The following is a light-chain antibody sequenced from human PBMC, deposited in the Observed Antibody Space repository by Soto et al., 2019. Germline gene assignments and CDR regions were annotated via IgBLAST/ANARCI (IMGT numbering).Light chain of an antibody. CDR3: QQFDSLPYT. Sequence: DIQMPQSASSLSASVGDRVTITCQASQDINDRLNWYQQKPGKAPKILISDASSLETGVPSRFSRDGSGTDFTLTINNLQPEDFATYHCQQFDSLPYTFSQGTSLEI. CDR2: DAS. V-gene: IGKV1-33*01. CDR1: QDINDR. J-gene: IGKJ2*01.